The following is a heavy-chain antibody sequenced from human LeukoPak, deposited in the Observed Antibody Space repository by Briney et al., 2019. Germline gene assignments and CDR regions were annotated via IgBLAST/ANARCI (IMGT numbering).Heavy chain of an antibody. CDR2: IYYSGST. CDR3: ARDSTPFGVVSGLDP. J-gene: IGHJ5*02. Sequence: SETLSLTCTVSGGSISSGGYYWSWIRQHPGKGLEWIGYIYYSGSTYYNPSLKSRVTISVDTSKNQFSLKLSSVTAADTAVYYCARDSTPFGVVSGLDPWGQGTLVTVSS. CDR1: GGSISSGGYY. D-gene: IGHD3-3*01. V-gene: IGHV4-31*03.